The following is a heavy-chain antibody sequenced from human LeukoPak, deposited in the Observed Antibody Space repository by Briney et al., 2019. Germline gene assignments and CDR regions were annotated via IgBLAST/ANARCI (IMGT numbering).Heavy chain of an antibody. J-gene: IGHJ4*02. Sequence: QPGGSLRLSCAASGFTFNYYAMSWVRQAPGKGLEWVSSISGSGASTYYADSVRGRFTIMRDNSKNTLYLQMNSLRAEDTAVYYCAKSAKAAATSFFDYWGQGTLVTVSS. V-gene: IGHV3-23*01. CDR3: AKSAKAAATSFFDY. CDR1: GFTFNYYA. CDR2: ISGSGAST. D-gene: IGHD2-2*01.